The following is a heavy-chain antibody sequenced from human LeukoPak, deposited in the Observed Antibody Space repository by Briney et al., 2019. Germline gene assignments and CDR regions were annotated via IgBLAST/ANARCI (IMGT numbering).Heavy chain of an antibody. CDR3: AREELQAPVVTTTPPFDY. CDR2: ISYDGSNK. Sequence: GGSLRLSCAASGFTFSSYAMHWVRQAPGKGLEWVAVISYDGSNKYYAESVKGRFTISRDNSKNTLYLQMNSLRAEDTAVYYCAREELQAPVVTTTPPFDYWGQGTLVTVSS. V-gene: IGHV3-30-3*01. CDR1: GFTFSSYA. J-gene: IGHJ4*02. D-gene: IGHD2-21*02.